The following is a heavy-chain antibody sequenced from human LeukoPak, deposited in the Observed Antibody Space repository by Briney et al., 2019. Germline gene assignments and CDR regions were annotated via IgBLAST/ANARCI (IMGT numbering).Heavy chain of an antibody. J-gene: IGHJ3*02. V-gene: IGHV3-23*01. CDR2: IGYTGDST. CDR1: GFTFSSYA. D-gene: IGHD4-23*01. Sequence: GGSHRLSCAASGFTFSSYAMNWVRQAPGKGLEWVSGIGYTGDSTFYADSVKGRFTVSRDSSKNTLFLHMNSLRAEDTALYYCAKSPTVDAAFDIWGQEKMVTVSS. CDR3: AKSPTVDAAFDI.